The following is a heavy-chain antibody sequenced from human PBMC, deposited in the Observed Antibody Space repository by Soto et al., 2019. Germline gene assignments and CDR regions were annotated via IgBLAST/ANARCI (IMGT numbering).Heavy chain of an antibody. V-gene: IGHV4-39*03. D-gene: IGHD6-19*01. CDR3: VRRVAVNPRYYFDY. CDR1: GGSINSNRYN. CDR2: IYYSGTT. Sequence: PSETLSLTCNVSGGSINSNRYNWGWIRQPPGKGLESIGTIYYSGTTYYNPSLKSRVTISVDTSKNQFSLKLTSVTAADSAVYYWVRRVAVNPRYYFDYWGQGTLVTVSS. J-gene: IGHJ4*02.